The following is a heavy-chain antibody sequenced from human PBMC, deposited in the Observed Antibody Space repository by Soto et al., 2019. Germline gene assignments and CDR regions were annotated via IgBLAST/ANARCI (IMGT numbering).Heavy chain of an antibody. CDR1: GGSVRSGSYY. Sequence: PSEPLSLTSRIPGGSVRSGSYYWSSVRQPPGKGLEWTGEVNHSGEATYNPSLQSRISISLDTSNNHFSLKMTTVTAVDTAIYFCARAERFPRPWFDSWGQGTLVTVSS. V-gene: IGHV4-39*02. D-gene: IGHD3-10*01. CDR2: VNHSGEA. J-gene: IGHJ5*01. CDR3: ARAERFPRPWFDS.